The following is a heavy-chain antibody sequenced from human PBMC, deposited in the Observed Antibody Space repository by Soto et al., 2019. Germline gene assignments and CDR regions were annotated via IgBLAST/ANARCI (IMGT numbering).Heavy chain of an antibody. J-gene: IGHJ1*01. D-gene: IGHD6-13*01. CDR1: GYSFTSYC. CDR3: ARESDYSSWSSAEDLQL. V-gene: IGHV1-18*01. Sequence: VASVQVSCKACGYSFTSYCIHWVRQAPGQGLEWMGWISTYNGNTNYAQKLQGRVTMTSDTSTSTAYMELRSLRSDDTAVYYCARESDYSSWSSAEDLQLWGQGTLVTVAS. CDR2: ISTYNGNT.